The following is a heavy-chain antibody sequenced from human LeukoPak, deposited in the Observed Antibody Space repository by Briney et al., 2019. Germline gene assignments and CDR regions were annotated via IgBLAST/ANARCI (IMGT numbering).Heavy chain of an antibody. Sequence: SLRLSCAASGFTFDDYAMHWVRQAPGKGLEWVSGISWNSGSIGYADSVKGRFTISRDNAKNSLYLQMNSLRAEDTALYYCAKGHSSSWSDWFDPWGQGTLVTVSP. J-gene: IGHJ5*02. CDR2: ISWNSGSI. CDR3: AKGHSSSWSDWFDP. CDR1: GFTFDDYA. D-gene: IGHD6-13*01. V-gene: IGHV3-9*01.